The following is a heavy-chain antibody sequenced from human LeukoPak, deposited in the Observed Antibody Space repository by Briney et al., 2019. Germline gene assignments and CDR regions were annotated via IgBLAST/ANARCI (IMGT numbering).Heavy chain of an antibody. J-gene: IGHJ6*04. V-gene: IGHV1-18*04. Sequence: GASVKVSCTASGYTFTSYGISWVRQAPGQGLEWMGWISAYNGNTNYAQKLQGRVTMTTDTSTRTAYMELRSLRSDDTAVYYCARGTMVRGVIPSYYYGMDVWGKGTTVTVSS. CDR3: ARGTMVRGVIPSYYYGMDV. CDR1: GYTFTSYG. D-gene: IGHD3-10*01. CDR2: ISAYNGNT.